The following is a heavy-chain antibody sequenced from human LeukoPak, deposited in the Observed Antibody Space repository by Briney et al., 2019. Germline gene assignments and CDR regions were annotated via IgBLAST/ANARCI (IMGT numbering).Heavy chain of an antibody. J-gene: IGHJ5*02. D-gene: IGHD6-13*01. V-gene: IGHV1-8*01. CDR2: MNPNSGNT. CDR3: ARVRQQLVFWKKYNWFDP. Sequence: GASVKVSCRASGYTFTSYDINWVRQATGQGLEWMGWMNPNSGNTGYAQKFQGRVTMTRNTSISTAYMELSSLRSEDMAVYYCARVRQQLVFWKKYNWFDPWGQGTLVTVSS. CDR1: GYTFTSYD.